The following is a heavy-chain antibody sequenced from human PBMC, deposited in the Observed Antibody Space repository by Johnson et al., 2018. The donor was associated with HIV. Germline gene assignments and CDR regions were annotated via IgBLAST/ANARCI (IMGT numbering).Heavy chain of an antibody. CDR1: GFTFRSYG. Sequence: VQLVESGGGVVQPGRSLRLSCVASGFTFRSYGMHWVRQAPGKGLEWVAFVSYDGTNEFYADSVKDRFTVSRDSSKNTLFLQMNSLRAEDTAVYFCAKVHIAARWSDAFDIWGQGTMVTVSS. D-gene: IGHD6-6*01. CDR2: VSYDGTNE. CDR3: AKVHIAARWSDAFDI. J-gene: IGHJ3*02. V-gene: IGHV3-30*18.